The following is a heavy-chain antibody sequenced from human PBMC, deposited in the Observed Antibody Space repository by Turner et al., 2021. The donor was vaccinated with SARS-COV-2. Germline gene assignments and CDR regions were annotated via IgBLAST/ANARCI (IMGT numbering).Heavy chain of an antibody. Sequence: QLQLQESGPGLVKPSDTLSLTCTVSGGSITSSTYYWGWIRQPPGKGLAWIGSIFSSGSNYYNPSLKSRVTISVDTSKNQFSLKLTSVTAADTAVYYCARSYHTYYFDYWGQGTLGTVSS. CDR1: GGSITSSTYY. CDR2: IFSSGSN. CDR3: ARSYHTYYFDY. V-gene: IGHV4-39*01. D-gene: IGHD2-2*01. J-gene: IGHJ4*02.